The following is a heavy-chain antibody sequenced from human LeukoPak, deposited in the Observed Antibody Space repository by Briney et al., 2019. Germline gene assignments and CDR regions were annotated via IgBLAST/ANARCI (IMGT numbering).Heavy chain of an antibody. CDR1: GFTVSSNY. CDR2: IYSGGST. Sequence: PGGSLRLSCAASGFTVSSNYMSWVRQAPGKGLEWVSVIYSGGSTYYADSVKGRFTISRDNSTNTLYLQMNSLRAEDTALYYCARVASNYYGMDVWGQGTTVTVSS. D-gene: IGHD6-6*01. CDR3: ARVASNYYGMDV. V-gene: IGHV3-53*01. J-gene: IGHJ6*01.